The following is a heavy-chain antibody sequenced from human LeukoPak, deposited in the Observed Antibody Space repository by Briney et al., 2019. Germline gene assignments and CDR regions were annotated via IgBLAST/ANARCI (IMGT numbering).Heavy chain of an antibody. CDR3: ARDLSVGANGMDV. Sequence: PGGSLRLSCAASGXTVSSNYMSWVRQAPGKGLEWVSVIYSGGSTYYADSVKGRFTISRDNSKNTLYLQMNSLRAEDTAVYYCARDLSVGANGMDVWGQGTTVTVSS. D-gene: IGHD1-26*01. J-gene: IGHJ6*02. CDR1: GXTVSSNY. CDR2: IYSGGST. V-gene: IGHV3-53*01.